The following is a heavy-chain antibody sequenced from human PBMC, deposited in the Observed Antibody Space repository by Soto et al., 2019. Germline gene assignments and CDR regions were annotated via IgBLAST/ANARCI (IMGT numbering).Heavy chain of an antibody. CDR2: IIPIFGTA. Sequence: QVQLVQSGAEVKKPGSSVKVSCKASGGTFSSYAISWVRQAPGQGLEWMGGIIPIFGTANYAQKFQGRVTITTNESTRTAYMELSSLTSEDTAVYYCAIDEEWELLHYWGQGTLVTVSS. CDR1: GGTFSSYA. D-gene: IGHD1-26*01. J-gene: IGHJ4*02. CDR3: AIDEEWELLHY. V-gene: IGHV1-69*01.